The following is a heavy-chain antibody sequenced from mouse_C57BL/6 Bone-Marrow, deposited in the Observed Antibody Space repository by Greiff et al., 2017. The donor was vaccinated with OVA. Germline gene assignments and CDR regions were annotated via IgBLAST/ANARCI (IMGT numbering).Heavy chain of an antibody. CDR2: IYPRDGST. J-gene: IGHJ4*01. CDR1: GYTFTDHT. V-gene: IGHV1-78*01. D-gene: IGHD2-12*01. CDR3: AREDYSPPHYYAMDY. Sequence: VMLVESDAELVKPGASVKISCKVSGYTFTDHTIHWMKQRPEQGLEWIGYIYPRDGSTKYNEKFKGKATLTADKSSSTAYMQLNSLTSEDSAVYFCAREDYSPPHYYAMDYWGQGTSVTVSS.